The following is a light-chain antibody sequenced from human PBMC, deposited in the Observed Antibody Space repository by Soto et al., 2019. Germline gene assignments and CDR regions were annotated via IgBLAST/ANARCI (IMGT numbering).Light chain of an antibody. CDR3: SSYTSSSTFYV. Sequence: QSALTQPASVSGSPGQSITIYCTGTSSDVGGYNYVSWYQQHPGKAPKLMIYEVSNRPSGVSNRFSGSKSGNTASLTISGLQAEDEADYYCSSYTSSSTFYVFGTGTRVTVL. V-gene: IGLV2-14*01. J-gene: IGLJ1*01. CDR1: SSDVGGYNY. CDR2: EVS.